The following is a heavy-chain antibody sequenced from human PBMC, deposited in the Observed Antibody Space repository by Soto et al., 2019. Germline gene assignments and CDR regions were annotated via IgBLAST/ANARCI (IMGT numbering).Heavy chain of an antibody. D-gene: IGHD6-19*01. Sequence: SETLYLTCTVSGGSISSGDYYWSWIRQPPGKGLEWIGYIYYSGSTYYNPSLKSRVTISVDTSKNQFSLKLSSVTAADTAVYYCARVAVAGPYNWFDPWGQGTLVTVSS. J-gene: IGHJ5*02. CDR2: IYYSGST. CDR1: GGSISSGDYY. CDR3: ARVAVAGPYNWFDP. V-gene: IGHV4-30-4*01.